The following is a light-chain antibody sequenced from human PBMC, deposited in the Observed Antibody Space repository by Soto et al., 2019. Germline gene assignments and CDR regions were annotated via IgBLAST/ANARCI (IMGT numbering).Light chain of an antibody. V-gene: IGLV4-60*02. CDR3: ETWDSNTRV. Sequence: QSVLTQSSSASASLGSSVKLTCTLSSGHSSYIIAWHQQQPGKAPRYLMKLEGSGSYNKGSGVPDRFSGSSSGADRYLTISNLQDEDEADYYCETWDSNTRVFGAGTKLTVL. CDR2: LEGSGSY. CDR1: SGHSSYI. J-gene: IGLJ3*02.